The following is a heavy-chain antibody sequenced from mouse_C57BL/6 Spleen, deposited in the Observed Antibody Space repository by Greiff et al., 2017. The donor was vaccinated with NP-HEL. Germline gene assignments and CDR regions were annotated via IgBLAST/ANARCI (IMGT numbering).Heavy chain of an antibody. CDR1: GYTLTSYD. CDR2: IYPRDGST. CDR3: ARGYYSNSYAMDY. D-gene: IGHD2-5*01. V-gene: IGHV1-85*01. Sequence: QVQLKQSGPELVKPGASVKLSCKASGYTLTSYDINWVKQRPGQGLERIGWIYPRDGSTKTNEKFRGKATLTVDTSSSTAYMELHSLTSEDSAVYFCARGYYSNSYAMDYWGQGTSVTVSS. J-gene: IGHJ4*01.